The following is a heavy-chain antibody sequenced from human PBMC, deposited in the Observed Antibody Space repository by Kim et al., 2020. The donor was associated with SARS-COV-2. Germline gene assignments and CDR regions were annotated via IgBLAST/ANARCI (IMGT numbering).Heavy chain of an antibody. Sequence: GGSLRLSCAASGFTFSSYSMNWVRQAPGKGLEWVSYISSSSSTIYYADSVKGRFTISRDNAKNSLYLQMNSLRDEDTAVYYCARDGGCSGGSCYIAPSPFDLWGRGTLVTVSS. CDR2: ISSSSSTI. CDR1: GFTFSSYS. V-gene: IGHV3-48*02. D-gene: IGHD2-15*01. J-gene: IGHJ2*01. CDR3: ARDGGCSGGSCYIAPSPFDL.